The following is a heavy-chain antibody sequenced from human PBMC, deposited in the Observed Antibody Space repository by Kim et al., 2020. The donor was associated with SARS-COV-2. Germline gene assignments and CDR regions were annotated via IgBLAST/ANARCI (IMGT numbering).Heavy chain of an antibody. D-gene: IGHD3-10*01. CDR3: ARSFMSRGVIPDY. J-gene: IGHJ4*02. V-gene: IGHV3-23*01. Sequence: CGNFVTGRFTISRDNSKNTLDMEMNTLRAEDTAIYYCARSFMSRGVIPDYWGQGTLVTVSS.